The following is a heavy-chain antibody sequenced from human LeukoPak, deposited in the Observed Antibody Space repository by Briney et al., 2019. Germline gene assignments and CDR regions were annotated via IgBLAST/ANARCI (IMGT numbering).Heavy chain of an antibody. J-gene: IGHJ3*02. CDR1: GFTFSSYA. D-gene: IGHD1-26*01. Sequence: GGSLRLSCAASGFTFSSYAMSWVRQAPGKGLEWVSAISGSGGSTYYADSVKGRSTISRDNSKNTLYLQMNSLRAEDTAVYYCANLVGATPDAFDIWGQGTMVTVSS. V-gene: IGHV3-23*01. CDR3: ANLVGATPDAFDI. CDR2: ISGSGGST.